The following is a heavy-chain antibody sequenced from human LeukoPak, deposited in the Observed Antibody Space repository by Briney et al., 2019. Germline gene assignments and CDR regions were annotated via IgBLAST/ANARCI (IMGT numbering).Heavy chain of an antibody. D-gene: IGHD4-23*01. CDR3: AKARTPVTSYFDK. CDR1: GFTFSTYT. J-gene: IGHJ4*02. CDR2: ISGADDG. Sequence: GESLRLSCAASGFTFSTYTMSWVRQAPGKGLEWFSAISGADDGYYADSVKGRFTISRDNSKNTLYLQMNSLRADDTAVYYCAKARTPVTSYFDKWGQGTLVTVSS. V-gene: IGHV3-23*01.